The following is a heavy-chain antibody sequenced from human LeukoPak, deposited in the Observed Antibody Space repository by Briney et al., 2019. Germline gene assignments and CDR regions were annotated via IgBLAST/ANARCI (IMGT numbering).Heavy chain of an antibody. CDR3: ASTYYYDSSGYYSYFQH. D-gene: IGHD3-22*01. J-gene: IGHJ1*01. V-gene: IGHV4-61*02. CDR1: GGSISSGSYY. CDR2: IYTSGST. Sequence: PSETLSLTCTVSGGSISSGSYYWSWIRQPAGKGLEWIRRIYTSGSTNYNPSLKSRVTISVDTSKNQFSLKLSSVTAADTAVYYCASTYYYDSSGYYSYFQHWGQGTLVTVSS.